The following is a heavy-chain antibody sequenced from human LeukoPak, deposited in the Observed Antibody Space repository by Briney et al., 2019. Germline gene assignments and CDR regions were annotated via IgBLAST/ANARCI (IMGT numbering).Heavy chain of an antibody. CDR3: AREGTFSSPRNWFDP. J-gene: IGHJ5*02. V-gene: IGHV1-18*01. Sequence: ASVKVSCKGSGYIFTNYGFSWVRQAPGQGLEWMGWISPYNGKTNYAQKFQDRVTMTTDTSTSTAYMELSILRSEDTAVYYCAREGTFSSPRNWFDPWGQGTLVTVSS. D-gene: IGHD6-13*01. CDR2: ISPYNGKT. CDR1: GYIFTNYG.